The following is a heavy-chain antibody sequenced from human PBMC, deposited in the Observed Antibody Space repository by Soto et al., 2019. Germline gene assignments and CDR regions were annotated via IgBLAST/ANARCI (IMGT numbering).Heavy chain of an antibody. V-gene: IGHV4-59*08. Sequence: SETLSLTCTGSGGSISSSYWSWIRQPPGKGLEWIGYIYDSGSTYYNSSLKSRVTMSVDTSKNQFSLKLSSVTAADTAVYYGARQLIYWGQGTPVTAPQ. CDR2: IYDSGST. J-gene: IGHJ4*02. CDR3: ARQLIY. D-gene: IGHD6-13*01. CDR1: GGSISSSY.